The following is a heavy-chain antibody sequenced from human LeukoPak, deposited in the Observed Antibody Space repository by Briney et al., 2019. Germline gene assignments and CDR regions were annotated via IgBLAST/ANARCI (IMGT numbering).Heavy chain of an antibody. CDR3: ARDLYMDV. Sequence: ASVKVSCKASGYTFTSYGISWGRQAPGQGLKGRGWISAYNGNTNYAQKLQGRVTMTTDTSTSTAYMELRSLRSDDTAVYYCARDLYMDVWGKGTTVTVSS. CDR2: ISAYNGNT. J-gene: IGHJ6*03. V-gene: IGHV1-18*01. CDR1: GYTFTSYG.